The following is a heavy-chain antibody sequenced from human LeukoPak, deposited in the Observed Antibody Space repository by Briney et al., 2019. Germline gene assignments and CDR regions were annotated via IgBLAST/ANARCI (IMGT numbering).Heavy chain of an antibody. CDR3: ARGGSYLSAFDI. Sequence: GGSLRLSCAASGFTFRSYAMNWVRQAPGKGLEWVAFMRYDGSNKYHADSVKGRFTISRDNSKNTLYLQMNSLRAEDTAVYYCARGGSYLSAFDIWGQGTMVTVSS. CDR1: GFTFRSYA. V-gene: IGHV3-30*02. D-gene: IGHD1-26*01. J-gene: IGHJ3*02. CDR2: MRYDGSNK.